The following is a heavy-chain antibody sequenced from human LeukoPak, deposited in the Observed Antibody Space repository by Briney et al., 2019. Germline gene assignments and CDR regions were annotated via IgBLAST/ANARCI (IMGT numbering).Heavy chain of an antibody. J-gene: IGHJ4*02. CDR1: GYTFTNYG. CDR3: ATVSEPITIFGVVIIGPFDY. D-gene: IGHD3-3*01. CDR2: ISGYNGFT. V-gene: IGHV1-18*01. Sequence: ASVKVSCKASGYTFTNYGVSWVRQAPGQGLEWMGWISGYNGFTNYAQKFQGRVTMTEDTSTDTAYMELSSLRSEDTAVYYCATVSEPITIFGVVIIGPFDYWGQGTLVTVSS.